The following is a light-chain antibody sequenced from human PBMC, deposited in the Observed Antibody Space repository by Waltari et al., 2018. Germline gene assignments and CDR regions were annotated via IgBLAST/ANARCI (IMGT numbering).Light chain of an antibody. CDR1: QIVSDW. V-gene: IGKV1-5*03. CDR3: QQYHSYLYT. Sequence: DIQMTQSPSTLSASVGDRVPITCRASQIVSDWLACFQPPPGKAPKVVIHTASKLGRGVPSRFSGSGSGTEFTLTISSLQPDDFATYYCQQYHSYLYTFGQGTTLEI. CDR2: TAS. J-gene: IGKJ2*01.